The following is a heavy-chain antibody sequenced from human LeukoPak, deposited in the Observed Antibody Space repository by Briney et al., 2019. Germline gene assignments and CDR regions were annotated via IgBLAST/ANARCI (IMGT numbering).Heavy chain of an antibody. CDR3: ARAPIAVGNYEDY. CDR1: GGTFNSYA. V-gene: IGHV1-69*06. J-gene: IGHJ4*02. D-gene: IGHD1-7*01. Sequence: GASVKVSCKASGGTFNSYAISWVRQAPGQGLEWMGGIIPIFGTANYAQKFQGRVTITADKSTSTAYMELSSLRSEDTAVYYCARAPIAVGNYEDYWGQGTLVTVSS. CDR2: IIPIFGTA.